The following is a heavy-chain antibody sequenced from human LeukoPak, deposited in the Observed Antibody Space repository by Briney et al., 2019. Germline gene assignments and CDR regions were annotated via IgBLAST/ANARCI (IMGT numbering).Heavy chain of an antibody. CDR3: ARAGRWEGRPHAFDI. CDR1: AGSISSYY. J-gene: IGHJ3*02. D-gene: IGHD1-26*01. Sequence: SETLSLTCTVSAGSISSYYWNWIRQPPGKGLECIGYIYYSGITNYNPSLKSRVTISVGTSKSQFSLKLTSVTAADTALYYCARAGRWEGRPHAFDIWGRGTMVTVSS. V-gene: IGHV4-59*01. CDR2: IYYSGIT.